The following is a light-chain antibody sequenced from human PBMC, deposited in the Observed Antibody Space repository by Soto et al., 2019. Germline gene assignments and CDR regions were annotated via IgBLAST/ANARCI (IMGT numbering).Light chain of an antibody. J-gene: IGKJ1*01. CDR1: QGVSRY. CDR2: AAS. CDR3: QQYYTDPWT. V-gene: IGKV1-8*01. Sequence: AIRMTQSPSSLSASTGDSVTITCRASQGVSRYLAWYQQKPGKAPKLLIFAASTMQSEVPSRFSGSGSGTDFTLTISCLQSEDFATYYCQQYYTDPWTFGQGTKVEVK.